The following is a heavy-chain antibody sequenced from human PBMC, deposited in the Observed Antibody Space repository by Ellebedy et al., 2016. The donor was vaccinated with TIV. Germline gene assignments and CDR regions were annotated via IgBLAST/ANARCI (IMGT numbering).Heavy chain of an antibody. D-gene: IGHD2-2*01. V-gene: IGHV5-10-1*01. CDR3: ARHPDVILPPAIPFDY. J-gene: IGHJ4*02. Sequence: KVSCXGSGYSFTSYWISWVRQMPGKGLEWMGRIDPSDSYTNYSPSFQGHVTISADKSISTAYLQWSSLKASDTAMYYCARHPDVILPPAIPFDYWGQGTLVTVSS. CDR1: GYSFTSYW. CDR2: IDPSDSYT.